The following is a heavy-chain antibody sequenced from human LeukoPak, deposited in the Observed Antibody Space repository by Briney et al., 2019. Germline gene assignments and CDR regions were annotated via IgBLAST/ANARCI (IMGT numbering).Heavy chain of an antibody. Sequence: SETLSLTCTVSGGSISSYYWSWIRQPPGKGLEWIGYIYYSGSTNYNPSLKSRVTISLDTSKNQFSLKLSSVTAADTAVYYCARRVTMVRGVIRAYYYYYMDVWGKGTTVTISS. D-gene: IGHD3-10*01. V-gene: IGHV4-59*12. CDR2: IYYSGST. CDR1: GGSISSYY. CDR3: ARRVTMVRGVIRAYYYYYMDV. J-gene: IGHJ6*03.